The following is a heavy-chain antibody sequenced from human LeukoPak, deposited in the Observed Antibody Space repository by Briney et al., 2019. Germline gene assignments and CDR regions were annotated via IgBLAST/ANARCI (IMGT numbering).Heavy chain of an antibody. CDR1: GGSFSGYY. D-gene: IGHD4-17*01. Sequence: PSETLSLTCAVYGGSFSGYYWSWIRQPPGKGLEWIGEINHSGSTNYNPSLKSRVTISVDTSKNQFSLKLSSVTAADTAVYYCAGGVDYGDYVQRVFDYWGQGTLVTVSS. CDR2: INHSGST. J-gene: IGHJ4*02. CDR3: AGGVDYGDYVQRVFDY. V-gene: IGHV4-34*01.